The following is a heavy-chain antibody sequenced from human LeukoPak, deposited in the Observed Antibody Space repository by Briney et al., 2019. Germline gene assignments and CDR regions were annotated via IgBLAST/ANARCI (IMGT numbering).Heavy chain of an antibody. CDR2: ISSYSSTI. D-gene: IGHD3-10*02. CDR1: GITFSSYE. V-gene: IGHV3-48*03. J-gene: IGHJ6*04. Sequence: GGSLRLSCAASGITFSSYEMNWVRQAPGKGLEWVSYISSYSSTIYYADSVKGRFTISRDNAKNSLYLQMNSLRAEDTAVYYCAELGITMIGGVWGKGTTVTISS. CDR3: AELGITMIGGV.